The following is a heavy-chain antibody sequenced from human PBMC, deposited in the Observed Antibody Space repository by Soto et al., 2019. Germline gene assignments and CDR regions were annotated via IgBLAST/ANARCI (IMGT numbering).Heavy chain of an antibody. D-gene: IGHD3-16*02. J-gene: IGHJ3*02. CDR2: IRSKTNSYAT. Sequence: EVPLVESGGGLVQPGGSLKLSCAASGFTVSGSAVHWVRQASGKGLEWVGRIRSKTNSYATAYAASVKGRFTISRDDSKNTAYLQMKSLKTEDTAVYYCTSHLVELSFPRAFDIWGQGTMVTVSS. CDR3: TSHLVELSFPRAFDI. V-gene: IGHV3-73*01. CDR1: GFTVSGSA.